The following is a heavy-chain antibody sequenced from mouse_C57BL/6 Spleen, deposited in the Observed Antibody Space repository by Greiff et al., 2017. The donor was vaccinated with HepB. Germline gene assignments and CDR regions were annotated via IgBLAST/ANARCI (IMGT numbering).Heavy chain of an antibody. J-gene: IGHJ4*01. CDR2: ISDGGSYT. CDR3: ARASSLLSKDYYAMDY. D-gene: IGHD2-1*01. Sequence: EVKLMESGGGLVKPGGSLKLSCAASGFTFSSYAMSWVRQTPEKRLEWVATISDGGSYTYYPDNVKGRFTISRDNAKNNLYLQMSHLKSEDTAMYYCARASSLLSKDYYAMDYWGQGTSVTVSS. V-gene: IGHV5-4*03. CDR1: GFTFSSYA.